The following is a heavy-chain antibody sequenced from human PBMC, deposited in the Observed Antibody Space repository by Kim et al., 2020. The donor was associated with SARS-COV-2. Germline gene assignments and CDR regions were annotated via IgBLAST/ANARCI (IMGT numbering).Heavy chain of an antibody. CDR3: ASRDILTGFDY. J-gene: IGHJ4*02. V-gene: IGHV1-3*01. D-gene: IGHD3-9*01. Sequence: TKYSQKFQGRVTITRDTSASTAYMELSSLRSEDTAVYYCASRDILTGFDYWGQGTLVTVSS. CDR2: T.